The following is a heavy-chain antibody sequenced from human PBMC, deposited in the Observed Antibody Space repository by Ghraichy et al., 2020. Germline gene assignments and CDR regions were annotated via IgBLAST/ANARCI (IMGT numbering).Heavy chain of an antibody. CDR2: ISGSGGST. Sequence: GGSLRLSCAASGFTFSSYAMSWVRQAPGKGLEWVSAISGSGGSTYYADSVKGRFTISRDNSKNTLYLQMNSLRAEDTAVYYCAKDRERYSGSYGDFDYWGQGTLVTVSS. CDR1: GFTFSSYA. D-gene: IGHD1-26*01. CDR3: AKDRERYSGSYGDFDY. J-gene: IGHJ4*02. V-gene: IGHV3-23*01.